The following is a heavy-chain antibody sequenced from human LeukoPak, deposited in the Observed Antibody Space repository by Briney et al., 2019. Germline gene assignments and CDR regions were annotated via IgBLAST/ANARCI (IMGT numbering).Heavy chain of an antibody. V-gene: IGHV3-30*04. CDR3: ARDQTPLWFGEYMDV. Sequence: GGSLRLSCAASGFTFSSYAMHWVRQAPGKGLEWVAVISYDGSNKYYADSVKGRFTISRDNSKNTLYLQMNSLRAEDTAVYYCARDQTPLWFGEYMDVWGKGTTVTVSS. CDR1: GFTFSSYA. J-gene: IGHJ6*03. D-gene: IGHD3-10*01. CDR2: ISYDGSNK.